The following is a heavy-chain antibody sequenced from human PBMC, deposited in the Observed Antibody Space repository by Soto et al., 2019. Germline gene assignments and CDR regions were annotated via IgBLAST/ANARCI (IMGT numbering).Heavy chain of an antibody. Sequence: ASVKVSCKASGYTFTSYEINWVRQATGQGLEWIGWMNPNSGNTGYAQKFQGRVTMTRNTSISTAYMELSSLRSEDTAVYYCASGLGYRGYDLYYYYMDVWGKGTTVTVSS. CDR3: ASGLGYRGYDLYYYYMDV. J-gene: IGHJ6*03. CDR2: MNPNSGNT. V-gene: IGHV1-8*01. D-gene: IGHD5-12*01. CDR1: GYTFTSYE.